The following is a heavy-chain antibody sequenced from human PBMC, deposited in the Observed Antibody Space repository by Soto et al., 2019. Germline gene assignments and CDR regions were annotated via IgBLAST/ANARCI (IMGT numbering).Heavy chain of an antibody. CDR1: GGTFSSYT. Sequence: QVQLVQSGAEVKKPGSSVKVSCKASGGTFSSYTISWVRQAPGQGLEWMGRIIPILGIANYAQKFQGRVTITADKSTSTAYMELSSLRSEDTAVYYCASSWHCSGGSCHSPDYWGQGTLVTVSS. V-gene: IGHV1-69*02. D-gene: IGHD2-15*01. CDR3: ASSWHCSGGSCHSPDY. J-gene: IGHJ4*02. CDR2: IIPILGIA.